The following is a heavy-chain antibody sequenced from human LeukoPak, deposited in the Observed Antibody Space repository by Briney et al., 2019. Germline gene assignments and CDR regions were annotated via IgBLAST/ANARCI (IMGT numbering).Heavy chain of an antibody. D-gene: IGHD2-2*01. Sequence: PGRSLRLSCAASGFTFSSYAMHWVRQAPGKGLEWVAVISYDGSNKYYADSVKGRFTISRDNSKNTLFLQMNSLRAEDTAVYYCAKRGTRYCSSTSCYFDYWGQGTLVTVSS. CDR3: AKRGTRYCSSTSCYFDY. CDR1: GFTFSSYA. V-gene: IGHV3-30-3*02. J-gene: IGHJ4*02. CDR2: ISYDGSNK.